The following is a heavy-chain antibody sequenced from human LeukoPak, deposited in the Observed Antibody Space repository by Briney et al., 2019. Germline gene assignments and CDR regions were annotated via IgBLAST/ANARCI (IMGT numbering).Heavy chain of an antibody. J-gene: IGHJ3*02. CDR3: ARGYYDSSGYSTIDAFDI. V-gene: IGHV1-2*02. D-gene: IGHD3-22*01. Sequence: ASVKVSCKASGYTFTGYYMHWVRQAPGQGLEWMGWINPNSGGTNYAQKFQGRVTVTRDTSISTAYMELSRLRSDDTAVYYCARGYYDSSGYSTIDAFDIWGQGTMVTVSS. CDR2: INPNSGGT. CDR1: GYTFTGYY.